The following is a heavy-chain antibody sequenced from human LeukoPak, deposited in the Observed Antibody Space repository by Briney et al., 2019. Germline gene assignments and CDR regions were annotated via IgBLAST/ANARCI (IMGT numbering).Heavy chain of an antibody. CDR1: GFTFSSYS. Sequence: GGSLRLSCAASGFTFSSYSMNWVRQAPGKGLEWVSSISSSSSYIYYADSVKGRFTISRDNAKNSLYLQMNSLRAEDTAVYYCATDAGSSGFPRAGVDYWGKGTLVTVSS. CDR2: ISSSSSYI. J-gene: IGHJ4*02. D-gene: IGHD3-22*01. V-gene: IGHV3-21*01. CDR3: ATDAGSSGFPRAGVDY.